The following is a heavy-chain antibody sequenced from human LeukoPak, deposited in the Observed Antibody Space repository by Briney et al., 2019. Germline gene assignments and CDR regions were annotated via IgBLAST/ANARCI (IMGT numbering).Heavy chain of an antibody. J-gene: IGHJ3*01. D-gene: IGHD2-21*02. Sequence: PGGSMRLSCAASGFTFSSYGMHWVRQAPGKGLEWVAFIRYDGSNKYYADSVKGRFTISRDNSKNTLYLQMNSLRAEDTAVYYCANGCGGDCYSDRVWTPPVKDWGQGTMVTVSS. V-gene: IGHV3-30*02. CDR1: GFTFSSYG. CDR3: ANGCGGDCYSDRVWTPPVKD. CDR2: IRYDGSNK.